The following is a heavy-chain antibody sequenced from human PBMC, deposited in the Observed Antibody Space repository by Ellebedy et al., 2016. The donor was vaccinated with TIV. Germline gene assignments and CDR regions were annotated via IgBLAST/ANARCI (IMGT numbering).Heavy chain of an antibody. V-gene: IGHV1-69*06. CDR1: GGTFSSYA. D-gene: IGHD1-26*01. Sequence: SVKVSXXASGGTFSSYAISWVRQAPGQGLEWMEGIIPIFGTANYAQKFQGRVTITADKSTSTAYMELSSLRSEDTAVYYCAREGVYSGSYFEGCFDYWGQGTLVTVSS. J-gene: IGHJ4*02. CDR3: AREGVYSGSYFEGCFDY. CDR2: IIPIFGTA.